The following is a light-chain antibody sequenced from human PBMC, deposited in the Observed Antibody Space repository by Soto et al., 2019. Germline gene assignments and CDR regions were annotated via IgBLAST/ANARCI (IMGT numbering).Light chain of an antibody. V-gene: IGKV3D-20*02. Sequence: IESTPSPGTLSLSTGERAPLSCRASQSVSSSYLAWYQQNPGQAPRLLIYGAPSRATGIPDRFSGSGSGTDFTLTISSLEPEDFAVYYCQHLTDWPTQWPFGQGT. CDR1: QSVSSSY. J-gene: IGKJ1*01. CDR2: GAP. CDR3: QHLTDWPTQWP.